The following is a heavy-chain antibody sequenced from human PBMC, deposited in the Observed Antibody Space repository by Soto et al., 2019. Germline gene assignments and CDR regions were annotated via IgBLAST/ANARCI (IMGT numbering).Heavy chain of an antibody. V-gene: IGHV4-34*01. Sequence: SETLTLTCAVYGGSFSGYYWSWIRQPPGKGLEWIGEINHSGSTNYNPSLKSRVTISVDTSKNQFSLKLSSVTAADTAVYYCRQYQLLLSSDYWGQGTLVTVSS. CDR3: RQYQLLLSSDY. CDR2: INHSGST. J-gene: IGHJ4*02. CDR1: GGSFSGYY. D-gene: IGHD2-2*01.